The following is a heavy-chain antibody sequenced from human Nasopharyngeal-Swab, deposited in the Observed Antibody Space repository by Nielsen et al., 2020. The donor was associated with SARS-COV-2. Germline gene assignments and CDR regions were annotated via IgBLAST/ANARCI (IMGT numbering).Heavy chain of an antibody. J-gene: IGHJ6*03. CDR3: AREDDFWSGSTDYYYYYYMDV. V-gene: IGHV3-21*01. D-gene: IGHD3-3*01. CDR2: ISSSSSYI. Sequence: VRQAPGKGLEWVSSISSSSSYIYYADSVKGRFTISRDNAKNSLYLQMNSLRAEDTAVYYCAREDDFWSGSTDYYYYYYMDVWGKGTTGTVSS.